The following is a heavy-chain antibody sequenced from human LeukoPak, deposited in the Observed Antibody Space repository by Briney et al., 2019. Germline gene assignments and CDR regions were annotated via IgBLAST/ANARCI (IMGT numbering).Heavy chain of an antibody. CDR2: INSDGSTT. CDR1: GFTFSSYW. CDR3: ARELSGIGRYYFYYYMDV. J-gene: IGHJ6*03. V-gene: IGHV3-74*01. Sequence: GGSLRLSCAASGFTFSSYWMHWVRQAPGKGLVWVSRINSDGSTTNYADSVKGRFTISRDNTRNSLYLQMNSLRADDTAVYYCARELSGIGRYYFYYYMDVWGKGTTVTVSS. D-gene: IGHD6-19*01.